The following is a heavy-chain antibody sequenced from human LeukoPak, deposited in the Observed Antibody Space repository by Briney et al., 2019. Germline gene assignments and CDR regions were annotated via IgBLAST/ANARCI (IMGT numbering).Heavy chain of an antibody. V-gene: IGHV3-23*01. CDR3: AKEGQWPGPFDY. D-gene: IGHD6-19*01. CDR2: ISGSGSTT. CDR1: GFTFSSYA. Sequence: GGSLRLSCAASGFTFSSYAMSWVRQAPGKRLQWVLSISGSGSTTYYADSVKGRFTISRDNSKNTLYLQMNSLRAEDAAIYYCAKEGQWPGPFDYWGQGTLVTVSS. J-gene: IGHJ4*02.